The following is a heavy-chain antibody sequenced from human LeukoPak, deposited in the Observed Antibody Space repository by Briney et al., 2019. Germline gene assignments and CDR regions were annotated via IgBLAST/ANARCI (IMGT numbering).Heavy chain of an antibody. CDR3: ARDPSGSDDYYYMDV. J-gene: IGHJ6*03. CDR2: IYHSGST. D-gene: IGHD1-26*01. V-gene: IGHV4-30-2*01. Sequence: SQTLSLTCTVSGGSISSGGYYWSWIRQPPGKGLEWIGYIYHSGSTYYNPSLKSRVTISVDRSKNQFSLKLSSVTAADTAVYYCARDPSGSDDYYYMDVWGKGTTVTVSS. CDR1: GGSISSGGYY.